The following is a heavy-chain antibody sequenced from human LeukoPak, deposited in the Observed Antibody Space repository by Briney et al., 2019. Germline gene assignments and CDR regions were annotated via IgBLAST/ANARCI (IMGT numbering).Heavy chain of an antibody. CDR3: ASQGDDSSSWYLFDY. CDR2: INPDSGGT. V-gene: IGHV1-2*02. J-gene: IGHJ4*02. CDR1: GYTFTGYY. Sequence: ASVKVSCKASGYTFTGYYMHWVRQAPGQGLEWMGWINPDSGGTNYAQKFQGRVTMTRDTSISTAYMELSRLRSDDTAVYYCASQGDDSSSWYLFDYWGQGTLVTVSS. D-gene: IGHD6-13*01.